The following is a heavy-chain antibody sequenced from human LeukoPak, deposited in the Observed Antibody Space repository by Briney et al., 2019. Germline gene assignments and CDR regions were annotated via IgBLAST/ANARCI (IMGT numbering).Heavy chain of an antibody. D-gene: IGHD6-13*01. J-gene: IGHJ4*02. CDR2: IYHSGST. Sequence: SETLSLTCAASGGTISSSNWWSGVRQPPGKGLEWIGKIYHSGSTNYNPSLKRRVTISVDRSKTRLSLKLSYVTAADTAVYYCARDVDSSRAFDYWGQGTLVTVSS. V-gene: IGHV4-4*02. CDR1: GGTISSSNW. CDR3: ARDVDSSRAFDY.